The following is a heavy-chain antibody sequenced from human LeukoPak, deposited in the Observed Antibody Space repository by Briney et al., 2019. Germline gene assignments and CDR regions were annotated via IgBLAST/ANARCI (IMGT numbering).Heavy chain of an antibody. J-gene: IGHJ3*01. V-gene: IGHV4-59*04. CDR2: IYYNGRT. CDR3: ARITDRTIFGEIMHGFDV. CDR1: GGSINNYY. Sequence: SETLSLTCTVSGGSINNYYWSWTRQPPGEGLEWIGNIYYNGRTYYSPSLKSRGTISVDTSNNQFSLKLNSVTAADTAVYYCARITDRTIFGEIMHGFDVWGQGTPVTVSS. D-gene: IGHD3-3*01.